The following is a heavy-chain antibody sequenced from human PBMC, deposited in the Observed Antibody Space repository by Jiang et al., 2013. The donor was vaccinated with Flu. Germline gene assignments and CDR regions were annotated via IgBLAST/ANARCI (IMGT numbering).Heavy chain of an antibody. J-gene: IGHJ6*02. V-gene: IGHV5-51*01. Sequence: GAEVKKPGESLKISCKGSGYSFTSYWIGWVRQMPGKGLEWMGIIYPGDSDTRYSPSFQGQVTISADKSISTAYLQWSSLKASDTAMYYCARPSADSSGEEYYYGIDVWGQGTTVTVS. CDR3: ARPSADSSGEEYYYGIDV. CDR1: GYSFTSYW. CDR2: IYPGDSDT. D-gene: IGHD6-25*01.